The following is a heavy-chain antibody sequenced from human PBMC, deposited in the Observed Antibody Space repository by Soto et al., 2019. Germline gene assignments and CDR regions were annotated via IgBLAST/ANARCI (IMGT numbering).Heavy chain of an antibody. Sequence: SETLSLTCTVSGGSVSSGSYYWSWIRQPPGKGLEWIGYIYYSGSTNYNPSLKSRVTISVDTSKNQFSLKLSSVTAADTAVYYCARELGLYYYDSSGYRPPTNNWFDPWGQGTLVTVSS. CDR2: IYYSGST. CDR1: GGSVSSGSYY. V-gene: IGHV4-61*01. J-gene: IGHJ5*02. D-gene: IGHD3-22*01. CDR3: ARELGLYYYDSSGYRPPTNNWFDP.